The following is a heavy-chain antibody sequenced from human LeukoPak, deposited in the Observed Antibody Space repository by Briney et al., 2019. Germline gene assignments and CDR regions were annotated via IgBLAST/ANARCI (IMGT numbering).Heavy chain of an antibody. D-gene: IGHD5-12*01. V-gene: IGHV6-1*01. Sequence: SQTLPLTCAISGDSVSSNSAAWNWIRQSPSRGLEWLGRTYYRSKWYNDYAVSVKSRITINPDTSKNQFSLQLNSVTPEDTAVYYCARASTDIVATIGGDYYYYYYMDVWGKGTTVTVSS. J-gene: IGHJ6*03. CDR3: ARASTDIVATIGGDYYYYYYMDV. CDR2: TYYRSKWYN. CDR1: GDSVSSNSAA.